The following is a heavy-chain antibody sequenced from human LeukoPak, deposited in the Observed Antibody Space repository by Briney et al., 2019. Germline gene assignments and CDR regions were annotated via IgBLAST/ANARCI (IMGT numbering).Heavy chain of an antibody. Sequence: PSETLSDTRALYGGSFTGTYCSGIRQPPGKGLEWIGEINHSGSTNYNPSLKSRVTISVDTSKKQFSLKLSSVTAADTAVYYCASWANIAAHWGHGTLVTVSS. CDR3: ASWANIAAH. D-gene: IGHD6-6*01. CDR2: INHSGST. CDR1: GGSFTGTY. V-gene: IGHV4-34*01. J-gene: IGHJ2*01.